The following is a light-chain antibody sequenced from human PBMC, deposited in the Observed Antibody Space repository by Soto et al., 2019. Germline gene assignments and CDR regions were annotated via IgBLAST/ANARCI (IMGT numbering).Light chain of an antibody. CDR1: QVIKNY. V-gene: IGKV1-27*01. CDR2: AAS. Sequence: DIQMTQSPSSLSASVGDRVTITCRASQVIKNYLAWYQLKPGKAPKLLIYAASTLQSGVPSRFSGSGSGTDFTLTISSLQPEDAATYYCQKYNSAPWTFGQGTKVEIK. J-gene: IGKJ1*01. CDR3: QKYNSAPWT.